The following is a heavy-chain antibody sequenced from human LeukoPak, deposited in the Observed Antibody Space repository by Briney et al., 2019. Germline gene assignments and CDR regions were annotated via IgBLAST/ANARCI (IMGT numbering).Heavy chain of an antibody. V-gene: IGHV3-30*02. J-gene: IGHJ4*02. Sequence: GGSLRLSCAASGFTFSSYGMHWVRQAPGKGLEWVAFIRYDGSNKYYADSVKGRFTISRDNSKNTLYLQMNSLGAEDTAVYYCAKGPHYYGSGSFVDYWGQGTLVTVSS. D-gene: IGHD3-10*01. CDR1: GFTFSSYG. CDR3: AKGPHYYGSGSFVDY. CDR2: IRYDGSNK.